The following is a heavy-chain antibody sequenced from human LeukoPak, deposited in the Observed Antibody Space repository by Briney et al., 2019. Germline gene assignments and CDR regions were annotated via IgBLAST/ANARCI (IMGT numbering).Heavy chain of an antibody. CDR1: GYTFTSYD. CDR3: ARSMVRGENWFDP. J-gene: IGHJ5*02. D-gene: IGHD3-10*01. CDR2: MNPNSGNT. Sequence: GASVKVSCKASGYTFTSYDINWVRQATGQGLEWMGWMNPNSGNTGYAQKFQGRVTMTRNTSISTAYMELSGLRSEDTAVYYCARSMVRGENWFDPWGQGTLVTVSS. V-gene: IGHV1-8*01.